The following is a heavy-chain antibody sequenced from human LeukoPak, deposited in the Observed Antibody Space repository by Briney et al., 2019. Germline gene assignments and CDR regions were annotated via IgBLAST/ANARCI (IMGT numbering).Heavy chain of an antibody. J-gene: IGHJ4*02. Sequence: ASVKVSCKASGYTFTSYDINWVRQATGQGLEWMGWMNPNSGNTGYAQKYQGRVTMTRNTSISTAYMELSSLRSEDTAVYYCARGRLGVSYWVYWGQGTLVTVSS. CDR1: GYTFTSYD. CDR3: ARGRLGVSYWVY. CDR2: MNPNSGNT. D-gene: IGHD1-26*01. V-gene: IGHV1-8*01.